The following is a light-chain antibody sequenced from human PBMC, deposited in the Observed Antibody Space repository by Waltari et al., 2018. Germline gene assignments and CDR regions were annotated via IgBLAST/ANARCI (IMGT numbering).Light chain of an antibody. J-gene: IGLJ3*02. CDR3: NSYATNSARV. Sequence: QSALTQPASVSGSPGQSITISCTGTSSDVGAFNYVPWYQQHPGKAPKLIIYEVSKRPSGVSNRVSGSKSGNPASLTISGLQAEDEADYYCNSYATNSARVFGGGTKLTVL. V-gene: IGLV2-14*01. CDR2: EVS. CDR1: SSDVGAFNY.